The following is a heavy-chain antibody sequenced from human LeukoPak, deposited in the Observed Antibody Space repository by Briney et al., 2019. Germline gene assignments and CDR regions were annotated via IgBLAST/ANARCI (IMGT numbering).Heavy chain of an antibody. D-gene: IGHD6-13*01. CDR2: ISYDGSNK. Sequence: GGSLRLSCAASGFTFSSYGMHWVRQAPGKGLEGVALISYDGSNKYYADSVKGRFTISRDNSRSTLYLQMNSLRAEDTAVYYCTKDFSSSWYSYYFDYWGQGTLVTVSS. V-gene: IGHV3-30*18. CDR1: GFTFSSYG. J-gene: IGHJ4*02. CDR3: TKDFSSSWYSYYFDY.